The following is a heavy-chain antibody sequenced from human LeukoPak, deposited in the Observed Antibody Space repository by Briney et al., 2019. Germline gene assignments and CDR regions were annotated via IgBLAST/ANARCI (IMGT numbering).Heavy chain of an antibody. CDR2: IYYSGSA. D-gene: IGHD5-24*01. CDR3: ARGDGYSRIDY. J-gene: IGHJ4*02. CDR1: GGSMSSGDYY. Sequence: SQTLSLTCTVPGGSMSSGDYYWSWLRPPPGKVLESIGYIYYSGSAYYSPSLKSRVIISIETSMNQFSLNLSSVTAADTAVYYCARGDGYSRIDYWGQGTLVTVSS. V-gene: IGHV4-30-4*01.